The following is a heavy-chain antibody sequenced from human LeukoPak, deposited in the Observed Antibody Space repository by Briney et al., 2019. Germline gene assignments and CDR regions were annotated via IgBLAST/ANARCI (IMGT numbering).Heavy chain of an antibody. CDR3: AKDPPDWDYSGSYWGAFDI. D-gene: IGHD1-26*01. CDR1: GFTFSSYA. J-gene: IGHJ3*02. Sequence: GGSLRLSCAASGFTFSSYAMHWVRQAPGKGLEWVAFIRYDGSNKYYADSVKGRFTISRDNSKNTLYLQMNSLRAEDTAVYYCAKDPPDWDYSGSYWGAFDIWGQGTMVTVST. CDR2: IRYDGSNK. V-gene: IGHV3-30*02.